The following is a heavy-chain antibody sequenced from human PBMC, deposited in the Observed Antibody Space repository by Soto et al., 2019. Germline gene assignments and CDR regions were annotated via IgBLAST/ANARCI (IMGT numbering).Heavy chain of an antibody. V-gene: IGHV3-23*01. D-gene: IGHD1-26*01. CDR3: AKDLDSGSYSFWGWFDP. CDR2: ISAGGGDT. CDR1: GFTFRDYA. Sequence: EVQLLESGGGLVQPGGSLRLSCAPSGFTFRDYAMSWVRQAPGKGLEWVSGISAGGGDTYYTDSVKGRFTISRDNSKNILYLQMNSLGAEDTAVYYCAKDLDSGSYSFWGWFDPWGQGTLVTVSS. J-gene: IGHJ5*02.